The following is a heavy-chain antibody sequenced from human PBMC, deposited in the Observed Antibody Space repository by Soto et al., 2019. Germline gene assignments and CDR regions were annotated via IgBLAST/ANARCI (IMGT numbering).Heavy chain of an antibody. Sequence: XECLISSCQVSGYTVTINWIGWVRQMPGKGLEWMGIIYPSDSDTRYSPSFQGQVTISADQSINTAYLQWDSLKASDTAIYYCARPANTVADHFDLWGQGTPVTVSS. CDR3: ARPANTVADHFDL. V-gene: IGHV5-51*01. CDR2: IYPSDSDT. D-gene: IGHD4-17*01. CDR1: GYTVTINW. J-gene: IGHJ4*02.